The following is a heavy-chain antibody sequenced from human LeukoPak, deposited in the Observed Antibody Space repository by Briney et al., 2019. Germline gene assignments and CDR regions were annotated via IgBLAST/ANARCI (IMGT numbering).Heavy chain of an antibody. J-gene: IGHJ4*02. D-gene: IGHD2-15*01. CDR2: ISAYNGNT. Sequence: ASVKVSCKASGGTFSSYAISWVRQAPGQGLEWMGWISAYNGNTNYAQKLQGRVTMTTDTSTSTAYMELRSLRSDDTAVYYCARDPLYCSGGSCYSSEGYYFDYWGQGTLVTVSS. V-gene: IGHV1-18*01. CDR1: GGTFSSYA. CDR3: ARDPLYCSGGSCYSSEGYYFDY.